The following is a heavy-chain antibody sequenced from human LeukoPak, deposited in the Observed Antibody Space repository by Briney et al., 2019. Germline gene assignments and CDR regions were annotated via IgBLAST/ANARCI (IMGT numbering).Heavy chain of an antibody. CDR2: IYYSGKS. V-gene: IGHV4-59*01. D-gene: IGHD1-7*01. CDR3: ARGGTAFFDY. Sequence: SETLSLTCTVSGGSISGYYWGWIRQPPGKGLEWIGYIYYSGKSKYSPSLKSRVTMSVDTSKNQFSLRLTSVTAADTAVYYCARGGTAFFDYWGQGTLVTVSS. CDR1: GGSISGYY. J-gene: IGHJ4*02.